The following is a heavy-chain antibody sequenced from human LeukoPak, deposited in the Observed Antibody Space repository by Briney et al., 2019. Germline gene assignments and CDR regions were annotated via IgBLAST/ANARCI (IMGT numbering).Heavy chain of an antibody. CDR1: GSSLTTSGVG. CDR3: AHISRRSYYFDY. Sequence: SGPTLVNPTQTLTLICTLTGSSLTTSGVGVGWIRQPPGKALAWLALIYWDDDARYTESLKSRLTITKDTSKNQVVLTMTNLDPVDTGTYYCAHISRRSYYFDYWGQGTLVTVSS. D-gene: IGHD6-13*01. J-gene: IGHJ4*02. V-gene: IGHV2-5*02. CDR2: IYWDDDA.